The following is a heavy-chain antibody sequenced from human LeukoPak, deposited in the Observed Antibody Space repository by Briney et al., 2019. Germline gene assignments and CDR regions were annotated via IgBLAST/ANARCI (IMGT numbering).Heavy chain of an antibody. Sequence: SETLSLTCTVSGGSISGYYWGWIRQPPGKGLEWVGSMYNGSTYYNPSLKSRVTISVDTSKNQFSLKLSSVTAADTAVYYCARGFDPYGDYANWFDPWGQGTLVTVSS. V-gene: IGHV4-38-2*02. CDR2: MYNGST. CDR1: GGSISGYY. D-gene: IGHD4-17*01. J-gene: IGHJ5*02. CDR3: ARGFDPYGDYANWFDP.